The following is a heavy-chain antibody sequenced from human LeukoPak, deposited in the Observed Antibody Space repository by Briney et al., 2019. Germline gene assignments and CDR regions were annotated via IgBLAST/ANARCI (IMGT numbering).Heavy chain of an antibody. D-gene: IGHD1-14*01. V-gene: IGHV3-23*01. CDR1: GFTFSSIA. Sequence: GGSLRLSCAASGFTFSSIAMSWVRQAPDKGLEWVSTISGSGGGTYYADSVKGRFTISRDDSKNTLYLQMNSLRADDTAVYYCAKDIGRNRNNFFEYWGQGNLVTVSS. J-gene: IGHJ4*02. CDR3: AKDIGRNRNNFFEY. CDR2: ISGSGGGT.